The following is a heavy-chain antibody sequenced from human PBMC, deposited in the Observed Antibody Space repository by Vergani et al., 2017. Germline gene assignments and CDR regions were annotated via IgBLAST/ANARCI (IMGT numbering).Heavy chain of an antibody. CDR2: ISWNSNSI. V-gene: IGHV3-9*02. D-gene: IGHD6-6*01. Sequence: EVKLEESGGGLVLPGRSLRLSCVASGFTSAGYAMHWVRQAPGKGLEWVSGISWNSNSIGYADSVKGRFTISRDNVKNYLYLQMNSLRAEDTALYYCAKDLGTSSGGGWFDPGGQGTLVTVSS. CDR3: AKDLGTSSGGGWFDP. J-gene: IGHJ5*02. CDR1: GFTSAGYA.